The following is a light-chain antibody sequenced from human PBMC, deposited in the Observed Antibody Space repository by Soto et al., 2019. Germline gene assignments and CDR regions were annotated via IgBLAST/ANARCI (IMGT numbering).Light chain of an antibody. CDR3: QHYNNFPWM. CDR1: QRVGDW. Sequence: DIQMTQSPSTLSASVGDRVVITCRASQRVGDWLAWYQQKPGEAPKVLIFKASTLESGVPSRFSGSGSGTEFTLTINTLQPDDFATYYCQHYNNFPWMFGPGTKVDIK. V-gene: IGKV1-5*03. J-gene: IGKJ1*01. CDR2: KAS.